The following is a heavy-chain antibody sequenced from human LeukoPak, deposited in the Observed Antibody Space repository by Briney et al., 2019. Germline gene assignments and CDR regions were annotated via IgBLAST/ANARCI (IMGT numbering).Heavy chain of an antibody. D-gene: IGHD3-10*01. CDR2: IYHSGST. CDR3: ASFYGSGFPFDY. Sequence: SETLSLTCTVSGYSISSGYYWGWIRQPPGKGLEWIGNIYHSGSTYYNPSLKSRVTISVDTSKNQFSLKLSSVTAADTAIYYCASFYGSGFPFDYWGQGTLVTVSS. J-gene: IGHJ4*02. CDR1: GYSISSGYY. V-gene: IGHV4-38-2*02.